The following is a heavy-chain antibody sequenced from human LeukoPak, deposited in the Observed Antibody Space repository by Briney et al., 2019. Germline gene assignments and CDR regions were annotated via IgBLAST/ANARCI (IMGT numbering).Heavy chain of an antibody. V-gene: IGHV4-34*01. Sequence: PSETLSLTCDVYGGSFSGYYWSWIRQPPGKGLEWIGEINHRGSTNYNPSLKSRVTMSVDTSKNQFSLKLSSVTAADTAVYYCARGPLNFDSWGQGTLVTVSS. J-gene: IGHJ4*02. CDR2: INHRGST. CDR1: GGSFSGYY. CDR3: ARGPLNFDS.